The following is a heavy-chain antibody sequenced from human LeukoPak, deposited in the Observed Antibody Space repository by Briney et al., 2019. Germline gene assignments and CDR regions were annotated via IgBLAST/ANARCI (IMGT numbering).Heavy chain of an antibody. Sequence: GGSLRLSCAASGFTFSDYYMSWIRQAPGKGLEWVSYISSSGATIHYADSVKGRFTISRDNAKNSLNLQMNSLGDDDTAVYYCVRGGYCTATSCYEALKLDYWGQGSLVTVSS. CDR1: GFTFSDYY. CDR2: ISSSGATI. V-gene: IGHV3-11*01. CDR3: VRGGYCTATSCYEALKLDY. D-gene: IGHD2-2*01. J-gene: IGHJ4*02.